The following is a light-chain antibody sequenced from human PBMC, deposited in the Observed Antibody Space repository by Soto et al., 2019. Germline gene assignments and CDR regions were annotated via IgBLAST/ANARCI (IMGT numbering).Light chain of an antibody. Sequence: IQMTQSPSLLSSSVGDRVTITCQATQDIRKYLNWYQQTPGKAPKLLIYDASSLETGVPPRFSGSGSGTYFTFTISSLQPEDLATYYCQQADDRPYDFGQGTKLEIK. V-gene: IGKV1-33*01. CDR3: QQADDRPYD. CDR1: QDIRKY. J-gene: IGKJ2*01. CDR2: DAS.